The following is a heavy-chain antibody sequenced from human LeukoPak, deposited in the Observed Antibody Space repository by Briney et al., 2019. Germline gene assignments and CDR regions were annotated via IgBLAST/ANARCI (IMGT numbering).Heavy chain of an antibody. J-gene: IGHJ3*02. CDR1: GFTFSSYG. CDR3: AKDFHTWFGELFRGEDTDAFDI. Sequence: PGGSLRLSCAASGFTFSSYGMHWVRQAPGKGLEWVSAISGSGGSTYYADSVKGRFTISRDNSKNTLYLQMNSLRAEDTAVYYCAKDFHTWFGELFRGEDTDAFDIWGQGTMVTVSS. D-gene: IGHD3-10*01. V-gene: IGHV3-23*01. CDR2: ISGSGGST.